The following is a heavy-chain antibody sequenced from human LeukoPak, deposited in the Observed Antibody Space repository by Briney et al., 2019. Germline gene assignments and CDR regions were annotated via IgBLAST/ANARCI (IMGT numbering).Heavy chain of an antibody. J-gene: IGHJ4*02. CDR3: ARDAYAYASNFDY. CDR2: IDQGGRQK. D-gene: IGHD2-2*01. Sequence: GCSLRLSCAPSVFTFRSYWLSWVRQAPRKGLEGVAYIDQGGRQKYYVDSVKGRFTISRENAKNSLYLQMNSLRAEDTAVYYCARDAYAYASNFDYWGQGTLVTVSS. V-gene: IGHV3-7*01. CDR1: VFTFRSYW.